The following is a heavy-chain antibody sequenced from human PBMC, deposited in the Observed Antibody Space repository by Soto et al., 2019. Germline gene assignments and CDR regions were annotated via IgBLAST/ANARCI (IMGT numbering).Heavy chain of an antibody. Sequence: QVQLLQSGAEVKKPGASVKDSCKASGYTFTNYGITWVRQAPGQGLEWMGWISAYNGNTHYTQRLQGRVTMTTDTSTRTAYMELRGLRSDDTAVYYCARVPQLVGYFYYYMDVWGKGTTVTVSS. CDR1: GYTFTNYG. CDR3: ARVPQLVGYFYYYMDV. CDR2: ISAYNGNT. D-gene: IGHD6-6*01. V-gene: IGHV1-18*01. J-gene: IGHJ6*03.